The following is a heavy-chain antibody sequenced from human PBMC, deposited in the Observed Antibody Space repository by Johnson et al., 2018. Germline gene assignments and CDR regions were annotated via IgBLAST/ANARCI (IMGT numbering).Heavy chain of an antibody. CDR1: GFTFSSYA. J-gene: IGHJ5*02. CDR2: ISYDGSNK. CDR3: AKARSPHDGHSTLVS. V-gene: IGHV3-30*04. Sequence: QVQLVQSVGGVVQPGGSLRLSCAASGFTFSSYALHWVRQAPGKGLEWVAVISYDGSNKNYEYYSMRGRFTISRDNSNNRLYLEMTALTPEDTGGYYCAKARSPHDGHSTLVSWGQGTLVTVSS. D-gene: IGHD4-23*01.